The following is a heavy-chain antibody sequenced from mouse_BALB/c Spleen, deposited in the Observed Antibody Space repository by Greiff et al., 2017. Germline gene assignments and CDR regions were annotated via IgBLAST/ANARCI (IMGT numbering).Heavy chain of an antibody. CDR1: GYTFTDYE. CDR2: IDPETGGT. Sequence: SGAELVRPGASVTLSCKASGYTFTDYEMHWVKQTPVHGLEWIGAIDPETGGTAYNQKFKGKATLTADKSSSTAYMELRSLTSEDSAVYYCTDSSGEAMDYWGQGTSVTVSS. CDR3: TDSSGEAMDY. V-gene: IGHV1-15*01. J-gene: IGHJ4*01. D-gene: IGHD3-2*01.